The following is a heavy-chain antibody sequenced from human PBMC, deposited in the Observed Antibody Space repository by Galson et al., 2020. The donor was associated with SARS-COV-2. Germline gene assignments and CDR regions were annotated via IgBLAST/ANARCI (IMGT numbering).Heavy chain of an antibody. CDR1: GFTFSSYA. V-gene: IGHV3-30*04. CDR2: ISKAGSDK. D-gene: IGHD6-19*01. J-gene: IGHJ4*02. CDR3: ACGVSGGQWLVKLY. Sequence: GESLKISCAASGFTFSSYAMHWVRQAPGKGLEWVAAISKAGSDKYYADSVKGRFTISRDSSKNTLYLQMNSLRPEDTAVYYCACGVSGGQWLVKLYWGQGNLVTVSS.